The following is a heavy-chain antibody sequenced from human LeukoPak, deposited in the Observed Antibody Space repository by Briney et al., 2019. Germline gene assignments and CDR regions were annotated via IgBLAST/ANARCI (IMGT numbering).Heavy chain of an antibody. CDR1: GLAFSSYS. CDR2: ISYDGSDE. J-gene: IGHJ4*02. V-gene: IGHV3-30*04. CDR3: ARDFTPEWFDIH. D-gene: IGHD3-3*01. Sequence: PGRSLRLSCVASGLAFSSYSMHWVRQAPGKGLEWEGVISYDGSDEYYTDSVKGRFTISRDNSKNTVYLQMNSLRADDTAVYYCARDFTPEWFDIHWGQGTLVTVSS.